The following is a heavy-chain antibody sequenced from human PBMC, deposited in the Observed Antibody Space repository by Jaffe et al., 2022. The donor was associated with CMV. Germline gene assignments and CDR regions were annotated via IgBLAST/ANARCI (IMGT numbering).Heavy chain of an antibody. CDR1: GFSFDSYA. CDR2: ISGSGAGT. J-gene: IGHJ4*02. CDR3: AKLLETPSYCGHRICYFYFDR. V-gene: IGHV3-23*04. Sequence: EVQLVDSGGGSVQPGGSLRLSCAASGFSFDSYAMSWVRQAPGKGLEWVSVISGSGAGTYYAESVKGRFTISRDNFKNMLYLQMNNLRAEDTAVYYCAKLLETPSYCGHRICYFYFDRWGQGTLITVSS. D-gene: IGHD2-21*01.